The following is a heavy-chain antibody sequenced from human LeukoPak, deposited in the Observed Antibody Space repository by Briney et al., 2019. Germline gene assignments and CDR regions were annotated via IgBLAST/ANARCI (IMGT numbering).Heavy chain of an antibody. J-gene: IGHJ4*02. Sequence: GESLKISCKSSGYSFTSYWIGWVRQMPGKGLEWMGMIYPGDSDTRYSPSFQGQVTISADKSINTAYLQWSSLKASDTAMYYCARHDVIGRTWCPSDYWGQGTLVTVSS. CDR1: GYSFTSYW. CDR2: IYPGDSDT. D-gene: IGHD3-16*02. CDR3: ARHDVIGRTWCPSDY. V-gene: IGHV5-51*01.